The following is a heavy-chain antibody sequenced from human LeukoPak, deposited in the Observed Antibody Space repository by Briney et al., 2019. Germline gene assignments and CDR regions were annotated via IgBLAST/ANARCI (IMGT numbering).Heavy chain of an antibody. V-gene: IGHV4-39*01. CDR3: ARHGHYYDRSGSPDAFAI. CDR2: IYYSGST. CDR1: GGSIRSSSYY. D-gene: IGHD3-22*01. Sequence: PSETLSLTCTVSGGSIRSSSYYWGWIRQPPGKGLEWIGSIYYSGSTYYNPSLKSRVTISVDTSKNQFSLKLSSVTAADTAVYYCARHGHYYDRSGSPDAFAIWGLGTMVTVSS. J-gene: IGHJ3*02.